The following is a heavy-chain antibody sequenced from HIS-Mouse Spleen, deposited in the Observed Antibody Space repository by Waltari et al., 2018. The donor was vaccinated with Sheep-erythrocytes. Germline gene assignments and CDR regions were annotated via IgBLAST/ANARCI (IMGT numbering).Heavy chain of an antibody. V-gene: IGHV4-59*08. Sequence: TISVDTSKNQFSLKLSSVTAADTAVYYCARRYGGYSYGFDYWGQGTLVTVSS. CDR3: ARRYGGYSYGFDY. D-gene: IGHD5-18*01. J-gene: IGHJ4*02.